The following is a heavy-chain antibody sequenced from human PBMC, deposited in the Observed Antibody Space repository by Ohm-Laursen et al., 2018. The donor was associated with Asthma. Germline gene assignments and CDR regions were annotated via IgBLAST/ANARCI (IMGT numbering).Heavy chain of an antibody. J-gene: IGHJ1*01. CDR3: ARGSIVATIFY. Sequence: TLSLTCTVSGGSISSYYWSWIRQPPGKGLEWIGYIYYSGSTNYNPSLKSRVTISVDTSKNQFSLKLSSVTAADTAVYYCARGSIVATIFYWGQGTQVTVSS. CDR1: GGSISSYY. D-gene: IGHD5-12*01. CDR2: IYYSGST. V-gene: IGHV4-59*12.